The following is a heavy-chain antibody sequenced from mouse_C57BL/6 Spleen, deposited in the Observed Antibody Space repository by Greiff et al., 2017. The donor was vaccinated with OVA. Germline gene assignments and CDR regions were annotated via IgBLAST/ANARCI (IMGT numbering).Heavy chain of an antibody. D-gene: IGHD1-1*01. V-gene: IGHV3-6*01. CDR3: ARGREFITFDY. CDR1: GYSITSGYY. Sequence: EVKLQESGPGLVKPSQSLSLTCSVTGYSITSGYYWNWIRQFPGNKLEWMGYISYDGSNNYNPSLKNRISITRDTSKNQFFLKLNSVTTEDTATYYCARGREFITFDYWGQGTTLTVSS. CDR2: ISYDGSN. J-gene: IGHJ2*01.